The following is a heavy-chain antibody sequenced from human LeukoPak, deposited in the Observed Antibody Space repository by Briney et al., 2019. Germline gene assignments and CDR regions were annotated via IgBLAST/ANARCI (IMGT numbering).Heavy chain of an antibody. CDR1: GGSVSSGGYY. J-gene: IGHJ6*02. D-gene: IGHD3-16*02. CDR2: IYSSGTT. V-gene: IGHV4-31*03. CDR3: ARTVGGGRYQPYYHGMDV. Sequence: SETLSLTCSVSGGSVSSGGYYWSWIRQHPGKGLEWIGYIYSSGTTFYNPSLKSRVSISVDMFKNHFSLNLSSVTAADTAVYFCARTVGGGRYQPYYHGMDVWGQGTTVTVSS.